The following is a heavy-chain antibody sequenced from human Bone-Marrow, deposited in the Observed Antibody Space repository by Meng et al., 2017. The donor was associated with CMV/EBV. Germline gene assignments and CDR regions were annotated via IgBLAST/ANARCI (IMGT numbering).Heavy chain of an antibody. CDR3: AREAVGATYYYYYYDMDV. Sequence: SISSSNWWSWVRQPPGKGLEWIGEIYHSGSTNYNPSLKSRVTISVDKSKNQFSLKLSSVTAADTAVYYCAREAVGATYYYYYYDMDVWGQGTTVTVSS. V-gene: IGHV4-4*02. J-gene: IGHJ6*02. CDR2: IYHSGST. D-gene: IGHD1-26*01. CDR1: SISSSNW.